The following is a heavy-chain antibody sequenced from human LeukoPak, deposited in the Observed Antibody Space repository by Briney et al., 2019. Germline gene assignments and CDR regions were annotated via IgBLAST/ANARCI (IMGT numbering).Heavy chain of an antibody. CDR1: GLTFSSYS. J-gene: IGHJ4*02. D-gene: IGHD3-9*01. V-gene: IGHV3-48*04. Sequence: PGGSLRLSCAVSGLTFSSYSMNWVRQAPGKGLEWVSYISSSGSTAYYADSVKGRFTISRDNVKNSLYLQMNSLRVDDTAMYYCTRGYDISDYWGQGTVVTVSS. CDR2: ISSSGSTA. CDR3: TRGYDISDY.